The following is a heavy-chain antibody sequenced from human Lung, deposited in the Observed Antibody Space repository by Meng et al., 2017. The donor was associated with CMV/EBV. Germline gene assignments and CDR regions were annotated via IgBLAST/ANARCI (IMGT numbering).Heavy chain of an antibody. Sequence: ETXSLTCAASGFTFSSYWMSWVRQAPGKGLEWVANINQDGSEKYYVDSVEGRFTISRDNAKDSLYLQMNALRAENTAVYYCARRPWGLDVWGQGTTVTVSS. CDR1: GFTFSSYW. CDR2: INQDGSEK. V-gene: IGHV3-7*01. CDR3: ARRPWGLDV. J-gene: IGHJ6*02.